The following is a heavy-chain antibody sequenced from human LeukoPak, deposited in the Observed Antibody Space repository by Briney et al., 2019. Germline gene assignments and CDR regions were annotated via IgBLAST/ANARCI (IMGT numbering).Heavy chain of an antibody. J-gene: IGHJ3*02. Sequence: PGGSLRLSCTTSGFTFSRYDMHWVRQAPGKGLEWVSGISRSGPTYYRDSVRGRFTISRDNSKNTLYLQMNSLRAEDTAVYYCAKGESFAFATWGQGTMVTVSS. CDR1: GFTFSRYD. CDR2: ISRSGPT. D-gene: IGHD2-21*01. V-gene: IGHV3-23*01. CDR3: AKGESFAFAT.